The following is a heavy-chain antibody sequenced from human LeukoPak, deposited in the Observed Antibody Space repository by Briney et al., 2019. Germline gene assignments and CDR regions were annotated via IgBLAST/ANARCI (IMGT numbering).Heavy chain of an antibody. CDR1: GGSISSTSYY. Sequence: SETLSLTCTVSGGSISSTSYYWGWIRQPPGKGLEWIGSIYYSGNTYYNPSLKSRVTISVDTSKNQFSLKLSSVTAADTAVYYCARATNLYCSGGSCYSGLDPWGQGTLVTVSS. V-gene: IGHV4-39*07. J-gene: IGHJ5*02. D-gene: IGHD2-15*01. CDR2: IYYSGNT. CDR3: ARATNLYCSGGSCYSGLDP.